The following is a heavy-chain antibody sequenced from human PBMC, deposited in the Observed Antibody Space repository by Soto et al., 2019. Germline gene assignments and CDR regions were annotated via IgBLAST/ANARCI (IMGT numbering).Heavy chain of an antibody. J-gene: IGHJ6*02. CDR2: IIPIFGTA. D-gene: IGHD5-12*01. Sequence: SSVKVSCKASGGTFSSYAISWVRQAPGQGLEWMGGIIPIFGTANYAQKFQGRVTITADESTSTAYMELSSLRSEDTAVYYCARGRGYSGYGDYYYYGKEVWCQGTTVTVPS. CDR1: GGTFSSYA. CDR3: ARGRGYSGYGDYYYYGKEV. V-gene: IGHV1-69*13.